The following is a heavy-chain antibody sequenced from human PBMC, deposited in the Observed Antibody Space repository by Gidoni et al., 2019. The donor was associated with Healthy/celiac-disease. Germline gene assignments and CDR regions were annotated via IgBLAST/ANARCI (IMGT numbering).Heavy chain of an antibody. V-gene: IGHV1-2*02. CDR2: IKPNSGGT. CDR1: GYTFTGYY. Sequence: QVQLVQSGAEVKKPGASVTVSCKASGYTFTGYYIHWVRQAPGQGLEWMGWIKPNSGGTNYAKKFQGRVTMTRDTSISTAYMELSRLRSDDTAVYYCAREGDYGDYTTAFDYWGQGTLVTVSS. D-gene: IGHD4-17*01. J-gene: IGHJ4*02. CDR3: AREGDYGDYTTAFDY.